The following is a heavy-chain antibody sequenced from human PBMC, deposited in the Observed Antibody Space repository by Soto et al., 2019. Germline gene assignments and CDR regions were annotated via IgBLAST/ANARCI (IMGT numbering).Heavy chain of an antibody. V-gene: IGHV4-59*08. CDR1: GGSISSYY. Sequence: SETLSLTCTVSGGSISSYYWSWIRQPPGKGLEWIGYIYYSGSTNYNPSLKSRVTISVDTSKNQFSLKLSSVTAADTAMYYCARTYSSSWSRFDYWGQGTLVTVSS. J-gene: IGHJ4*02. CDR3: ARTYSSSWSRFDY. D-gene: IGHD6-13*01. CDR2: IYYSGST.